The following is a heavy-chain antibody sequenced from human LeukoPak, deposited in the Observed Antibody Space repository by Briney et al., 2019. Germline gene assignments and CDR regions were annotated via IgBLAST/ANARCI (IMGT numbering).Heavy chain of an antibody. V-gene: IGHV3-30-3*01. CDR2: ISYDGSNK. CDR1: GFTFSSYA. CDR3: ARVGADVDY. J-gene: IGHJ4*02. Sequence: PGGSLRLSCAASGFTFSSYAMHWVRQAPGKGLEWVAVISYDGSNKYYADSVKGRFTISRDNSKNALYLQMNSLRAEDTAVYYCARVGADVDYWGQGTLVTVSS. D-gene: IGHD1-26*01.